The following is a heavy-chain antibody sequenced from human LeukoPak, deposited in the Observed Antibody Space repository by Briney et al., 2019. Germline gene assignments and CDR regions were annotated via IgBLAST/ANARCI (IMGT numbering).Heavy chain of an antibody. CDR1: GYSISSGYY. Sequence: PSETLSLTCTVSGYSISSGYYWGWIRQPPGKGLEWIGSIYHSGSTYYNPSLKSRVTISVDTSKNQFSLKLSSVTAADTAVYYCARETDVLRYFDWLRGAWFDPWGQGTLVTVSS. D-gene: IGHD3-9*01. CDR2: IYHSGST. V-gene: IGHV4-38-2*02. J-gene: IGHJ5*02. CDR3: ARETDVLRYFDWLRGAWFDP.